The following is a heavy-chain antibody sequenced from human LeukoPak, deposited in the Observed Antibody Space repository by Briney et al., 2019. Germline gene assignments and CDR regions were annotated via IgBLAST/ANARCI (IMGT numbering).Heavy chain of an antibody. CDR3: ARAPMIAAAGRGDY. Sequence: VASVKVSCKASGYTFTSYGISWVRQAPGQGLEWMGWISAYNGNTNYAQKLQGRVTMTTDTSTSTAYMELRSLRSDDTAVYYFARAPMIAAAGRGDYWGQGTLVTVSS. CDR1: GYTFTSYG. CDR2: ISAYNGNT. J-gene: IGHJ4*02. V-gene: IGHV1-18*01. D-gene: IGHD6-13*01.